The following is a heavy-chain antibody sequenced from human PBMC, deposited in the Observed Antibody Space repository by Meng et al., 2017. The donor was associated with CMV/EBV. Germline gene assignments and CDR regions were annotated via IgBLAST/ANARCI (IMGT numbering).Heavy chain of an antibody. CDR1: GGTVSSYA. V-gene: IGHV1-69*05. CDR3: ARGSGYCSSTSCYNYFQH. Sequence: SAKVSCKASGGTVSSYAISWARQAPGQGLEWMGGIIPIFGTANYAQKFQGRVTITTDESTSTAYMELSSLRSEYTAVYYCARGSGYCSSTSCYNYFQHWGQGTLVTVSS. J-gene: IGHJ1*01. D-gene: IGHD2-2*02. CDR2: IIPIFGTA.